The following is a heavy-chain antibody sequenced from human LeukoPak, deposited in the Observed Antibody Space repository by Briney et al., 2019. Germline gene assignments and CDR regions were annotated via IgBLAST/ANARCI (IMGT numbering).Heavy chain of an antibody. CDR3: ASVYSSTSWDY. CDR2: MYPGDSDT. V-gene: IGHV5-51*01. J-gene: IGHJ4*02. CDR1: GYSFTSYW. Sequence: GESLQISCKGSGYSFTSYWIGWVRQMPGKGLEWMGIMYPGDSDTRYSPSFQGQVTISADKSISTAYLQWSSLKASDTAMYYCASVYSSTSWDYWGQGTLVTVSS. D-gene: IGHD6-13*01.